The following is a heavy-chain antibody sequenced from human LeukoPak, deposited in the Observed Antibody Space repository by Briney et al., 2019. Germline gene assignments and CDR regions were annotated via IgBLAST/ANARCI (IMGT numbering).Heavy chain of an antibody. CDR2: ISYDGSNK. V-gene: IGHV3-30*04. Sequence: GGSLRLSCAASGFTFSSYAMHWVRQAPGKGLEWVAVISYDGSNKYYADSVKGRFTISRDNSKNTLYLQMNSLRAEDTAVYYCARAGCSGGSCYSSHWFDPWGQGTLVTVSS. D-gene: IGHD2-15*01. J-gene: IGHJ5*02. CDR3: ARAGCSGGSCYSSHWFDP. CDR1: GFTFSSYA.